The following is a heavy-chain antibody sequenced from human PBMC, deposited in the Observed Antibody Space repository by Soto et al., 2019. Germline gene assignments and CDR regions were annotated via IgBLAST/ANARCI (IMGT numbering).Heavy chain of an antibody. CDR2: ISSSSSYI. Sequence: EVQLVESGGGLVKPGGSLRLSCAASGFTFSSYSMNWVRQAPGKGLEWVSSISSSSSYIYYADSVKCRFTISRDNAKNSLYLQMNSLRAEDTAVYYCARDGGFLAVAGTGFDYWGQGTLVTVSS. CDR1: GFTFSSYS. D-gene: IGHD6-19*01. J-gene: IGHJ4*02. V-gene: IGHV3-21*01. CDR3: ARDGGFLAVAGTGFDY.